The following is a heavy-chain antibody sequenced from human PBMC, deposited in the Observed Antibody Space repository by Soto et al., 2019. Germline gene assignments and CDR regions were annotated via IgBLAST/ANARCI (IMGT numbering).Heavy chain of an antibody. CDR3: ARDRSGYAPQYFQH. CDR2: ISYDGSNK. D-gene: IGHD3-22*01. CDR1: GFTFSSYA. J-gene: IGHJ1*01. Sequence: LGGSLRLSCAAPGFTFSSYAMHWVRQAPGKGLEWVAVISYDGSNKYYADSVKGRFTISRDNSKNTLYLQMNSLRAEDTAVYYCARDRSGYAPQYFQHWGQGTLVTVSS. V-gene: IGHV3-30-3*01.